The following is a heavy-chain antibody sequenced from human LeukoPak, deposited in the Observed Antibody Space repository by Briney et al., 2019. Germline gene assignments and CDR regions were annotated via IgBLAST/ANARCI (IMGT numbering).Heavy chain of an antibody. Sequence: PSETLSLTCTVSGGSISSSSYYWGWIRQPPGKGLEWIGSIYYSGSTYYNPSLKSRVTISVDTSENQFSLKLSSVTAADTAVYYCARHDVSESSHDYWGQGTLVTVSS. J-gene: IGHJ4*02. V-gene: IGHV4-39*01. CDR1: GGSISSSSYY. CDR3: ARHDVSESSHDY. D-gene: IGHD2/OR15-2a*01. CDR2: IYYSGST.